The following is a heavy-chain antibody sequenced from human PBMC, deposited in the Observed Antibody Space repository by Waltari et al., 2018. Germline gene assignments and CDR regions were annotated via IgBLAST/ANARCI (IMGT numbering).Heavy chain of an antibody. J-gene: IGHJ4*02. CDR2: IHTSSGNP. CDR1: GYSFIPYA. CDR3: ARGLRSTESLDY. V-gene: IGHV7-4-1*02. D-gene: IGHD4-17*01. Sequence: QVHLVQSGSGLKKPGSYAWISCKASGYSFIPYAMNWVRQAPGQGLEWMGWIHTSSGNPTYARDFIGRIVFSLDISASTAYLEISGLQAEDTAVYYCARGLRSTESLDYWGRGTLVTVSS.